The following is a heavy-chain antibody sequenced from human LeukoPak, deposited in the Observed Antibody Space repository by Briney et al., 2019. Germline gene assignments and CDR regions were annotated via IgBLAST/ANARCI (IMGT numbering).Heavy chain of an antibody. V-gene: IGHV4-31*03. CDR2: IYYSGST. CDR3: ARERRSSTSCYDP. D-gene: IGHD2-2*01. CDR1: GGSISSGGYY. J-gene: IGHJ5*02. Sequence: SETLSLTCTVSGGSISSGGYYWSWIRQHPGKGLEWIGYIYYSGSTYYNPSLKSRVTISVDTSKNQFSLKLSSVTAADTAVYYCARERRSSTSCYDPWGQGTLVTVSS.